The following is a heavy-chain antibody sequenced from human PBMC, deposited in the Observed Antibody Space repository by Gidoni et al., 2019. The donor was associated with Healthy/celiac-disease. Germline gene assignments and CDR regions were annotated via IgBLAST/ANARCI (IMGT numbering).Heavy chain of an antibody. CDR1: GFTFSSYW. Sequence: EVQLVESGGGLVQPGGSLRLSCAASGFTFSSYWMSWVRQAPGKGLGCVANIKQDGSEKYYVDSVKGRFTISRDNAKNSLYLQMNSLRAEDTAVYYCARAYSYYYDSSGYYSPPPVDYWGQGTLVTVSS. CDR3: ARAYSYYYDSSGYYSPPPVDY. D-gene: IGHD3-22*01. CDR2: IKQDGSEK. J-gene: IGHJ4*02. V-gene: IGHV3-7*01.